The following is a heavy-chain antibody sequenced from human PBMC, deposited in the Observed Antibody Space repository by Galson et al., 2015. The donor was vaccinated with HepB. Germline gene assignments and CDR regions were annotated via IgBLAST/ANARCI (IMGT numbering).Heavy chain of an antibody. V-gene: IGHV3-9*01. D-gene: IGHD3-10*01. J-gene: IGHJ4*02. CDR1: GFTFDAYA. Sequence: SLRLSCAASGFTFDAYAVHWVRHAPGKGLEWVSGITWNSGSKDYADFVKGRFTISRDNAKNSLYLQANSLRAEDTALYYCVKVGGSGSSPYIDYWGQGTLVTVSS. CDR2: ITWNSGSK. CDR3: VKVGGSGSSPYIDY.